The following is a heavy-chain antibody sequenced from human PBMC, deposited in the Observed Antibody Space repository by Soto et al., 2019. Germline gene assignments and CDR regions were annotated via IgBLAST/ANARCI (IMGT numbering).Heavy chain of an antibody. CDR1: GGSFSGYY. Sequence: ASETLSLTCAVYGGSFSGYYWSWIRQPPGKGLEWIGEINHSGSTNYNPSLKSRVTISVDTSKNQFSLKLSSVTAADTAVYYCARGHLIVHWGQGTLGTVSS. V-gene: IGHV4-34*01. CDR2: INHSGST. J-gene: IGHJ1*01. D-gene: IGHD2-15*01. CDR3: ARGHLIVH.